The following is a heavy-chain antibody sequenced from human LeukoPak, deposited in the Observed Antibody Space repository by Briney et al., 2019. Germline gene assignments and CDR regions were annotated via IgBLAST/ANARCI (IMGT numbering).Heavy chain of an antibody. V-gene: IGHV1-2*02. CDR3: ARAPHPYDAFDI. J-gene: IGHJ3*02. CDR2: INPNSGGT. CDR1: GYTFTSYY. Sequence: ASVKVSCKASGYTFTSYYMHWVRQAPGQGLEWMGWINPNSGGTNYAQKFQGRVTMTRDTSISTAYMELSRLRSDDTAVYYCARAPHPYDAFDIWGQGTMVTVSS.